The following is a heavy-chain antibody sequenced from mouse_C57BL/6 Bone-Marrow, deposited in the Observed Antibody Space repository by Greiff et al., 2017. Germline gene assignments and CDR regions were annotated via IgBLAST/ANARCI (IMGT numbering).Heavy chain of an antibody. CDR1: GYAFSSSW. V-gene: IGHV1-82*01. CDR3: ARRWLLGY. Sequence: VKLQQSGPELVKPGASVKISCKASGYAFSSSWMNWVKQRPGKGLEWIGRIYPGDGDTNYNGKFKGKATLTADKSSSTAYMQLSSLTSEDSAVYFCARRWLLGYWGQGTTLTVSS. J-gene: IGHJ2*01. CDR2: IYPGDGDT. D-gene: IGHD2-3*01.